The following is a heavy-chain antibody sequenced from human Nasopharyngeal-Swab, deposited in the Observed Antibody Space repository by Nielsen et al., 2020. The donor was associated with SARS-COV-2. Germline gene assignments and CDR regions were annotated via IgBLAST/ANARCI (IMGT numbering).Heavy chain of an antibody. CDR1: GGSISSSSYY. CDR2: IYYSGST. Sequence: SETLSLTCTVSGGSISSSSYYWGWIRQPPGKGLEWIGSIYYSGSTYYNPSLKSRVTISVDTSKKQFSLKLISVTAADTAVYYCARDPYYYDSSGYLNDAFDIWGQGTMVTVSS. V-gene: IGHV4-39*02. CDR3: ARDPYYYDSSGYLNDAFDI. D-gene: IGHD3-22*01. J-gene: IGHJ3*02.